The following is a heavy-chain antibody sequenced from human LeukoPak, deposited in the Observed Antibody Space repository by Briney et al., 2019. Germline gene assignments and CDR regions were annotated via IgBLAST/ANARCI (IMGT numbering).Heavy chain of an antibody. J-gene: IGHJ3*02. D-gene: IGHD3-3*01. V-gene: IGHV3-48*01. CDR3: ARKGVDFWSGDAFDI. CDR1: GFTFSSYS. CDR2: ISSSSSTI. Sequence: GGSLRLSCAASGFTFSSYSMNWVRQAPGKGLEWVSYISSSSSTIYYADSVKGRFTISRDNAKNSLYLQMNSLRAEDTAVYYCARKGVDFWSGDAFDIWGQGTMVTVSS.